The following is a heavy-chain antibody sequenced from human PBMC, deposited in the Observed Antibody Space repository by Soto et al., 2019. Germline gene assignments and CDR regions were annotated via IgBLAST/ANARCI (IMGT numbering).Heavy chain of an antibody. CDR2: IYYSGST. D-gene: IGHD6-19*01. CDR3: ARVAVWWSSGWSRGYYFDY. CDR1: GGSISSYY. V-gene: IGHV4-59*01. Sequence: PSETLSLTCTVSGGSISSYYWSWIRQPPGKGLEWIGYIYYSGSTNYNPSLKSRVTISVDTSKNQFSLKLSSVTAADTAVYYCARVAVWWSSGWSRGYYFDYWGQGTLVTVSS. J-gene: IGHJ4*02.